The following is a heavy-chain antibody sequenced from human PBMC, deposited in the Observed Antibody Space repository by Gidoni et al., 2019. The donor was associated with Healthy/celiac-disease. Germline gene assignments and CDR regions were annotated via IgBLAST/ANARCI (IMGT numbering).Heavy chain of an antibody. CDR1: GFIFRSYA. J-gene: IGHJ5*02. V-gene: IGHV3-23*01. Sequence: EVQLLESGGGLVQPGGSLRLSCAASGFIFRSYAMSWVRQAPGKGLEWVSSISGSGGSTFYAGSVKGRFTISRDNSKNTLYLQMNSLRAEDTALFYCAKSSTVATPVWFDPWGQGTLVTVSS. CDR2: ISGSGGST. CDR3: AKSSTVATPVWFDP. D-gene: IGHD4-17*01.